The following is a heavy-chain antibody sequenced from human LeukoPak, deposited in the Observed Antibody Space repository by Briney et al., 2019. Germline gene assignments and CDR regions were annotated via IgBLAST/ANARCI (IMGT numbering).Heavy chain of an antibody. CDR2: INPNSGGT. CDR3: ARGIAAAGTFAFDI. Sequence: ASVKVSCKACGYTFTDYYIHWVRQAPGQGLEWMGWINPNSGGTNYAQELQGRVTMTRDTSISTAYMELSRLRSDDTAVYYCARGIAAAGTFAFDIWGQGTMVTVSS. CDR1: GYTFTDYY. D-gene: IGHD6-13*01. J-gene: IGHJ3*02. V-gene: IGHV1-2*02.